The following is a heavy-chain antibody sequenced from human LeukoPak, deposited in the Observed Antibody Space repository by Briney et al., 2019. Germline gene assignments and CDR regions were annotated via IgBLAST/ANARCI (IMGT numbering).Heavy chain of an antibody. D-gene: IGHD3-10*01. CDR2: IYHSGSA. Sequence: SQTLSLTCTVSGGSISSTGYYWSWIRQPPGKGLEWIGYIYHSGSAYYNPSLKSRVTISVDRSKNQFSLKLTSVTAADTSMYYCARTGESSSAYYFDYWGQGTLVTVSS. CDR1: GGSISSTGYY. V-gene: IGHV4-30-2*01. CDR3: ARTGESSSAYYFDY. J-gene: IGHJ4*02.